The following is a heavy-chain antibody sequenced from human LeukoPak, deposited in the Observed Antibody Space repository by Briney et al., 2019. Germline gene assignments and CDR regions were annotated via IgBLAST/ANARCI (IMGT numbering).Heavy chain of an antibody. CDR2: IKEDGSDK. J-gene: IGHJ4*02. CDR3: ARDAGYGYDRFDY. V-gene: IGHV3-7*01. D-gene: IGHD5-18*01. Sequence: PGGSLRLSCAASGFTVSRNYMSWVRQAPGKGLEWVANIKEDGSDKNYVESLKGRFTISRDNAKNSLYLQMDSLRAEDTAVYYCARDAGYGYDRFDYWGQGTQVTVSS. CDR1: GFTVSRNY.